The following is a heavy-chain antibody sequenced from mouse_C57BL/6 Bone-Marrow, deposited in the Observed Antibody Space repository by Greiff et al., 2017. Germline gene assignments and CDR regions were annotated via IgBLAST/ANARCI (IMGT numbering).Heavy chain of an antibody. Sequence: VKLSCKASGYTFTSYGISWVKQRTGQGLEWIGEIYPRSGNTYYNEKFKGKATLTADKSSSTAYMELRSLTSEDSAVYFCARGYPYWYFDVWGTGTTVTVSS. V-gene: IGHV1-81*01. CDR3: ARGYPYWYFDV. J-gene: IGHJ1*03. CDR2: IYPRSGNT. CDR1: GYTFTSYG. D-gene: IGHD2-14*01.